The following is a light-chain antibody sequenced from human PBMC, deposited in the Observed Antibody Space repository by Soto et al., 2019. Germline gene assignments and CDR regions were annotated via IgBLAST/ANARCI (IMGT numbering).Light chain of an antibody. Sequence: IQMTQSPSSLSASVGDRVTITSRASQSISSSLNWYQHKQGQAPKLXIYAASSFQSGVLSMFSGSGAETECTLTISGLQSGDASTDYCQQYNSYSPTFGQGTQVDIK. CDR3: QQYNSYSPT. CDR1: QSISSS. CDR2: AAS. J-gene: IGKJ1*01. V-gene: IGKV1-5*01.